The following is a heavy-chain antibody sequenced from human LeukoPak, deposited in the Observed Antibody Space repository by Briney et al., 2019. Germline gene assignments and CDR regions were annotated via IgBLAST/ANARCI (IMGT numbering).Heavy chain of an antibody. V-gene: IGHV1-69*05. CDR1: GGTFSSSA. Sequence: SVKVSCKASGGTFSSSAISWVRQAPGQGLEWMGRIIPIFGTANYAQKFQGRVTITTDESTSTAYMELSSLRSEDTAVYYCARGVAATLGAFDIWGQGTMVTVSS. J-gene: IGHJ3*02. CDR2: IIPIFGTA. D-gene: IGHD2-15*01. CDR3: ARGVAATLGAFDI.